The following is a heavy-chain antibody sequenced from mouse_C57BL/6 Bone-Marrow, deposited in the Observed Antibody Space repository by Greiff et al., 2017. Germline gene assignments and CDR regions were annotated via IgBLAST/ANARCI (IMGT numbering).Heavy chain of an antibody. V-gene: IGHV5-17*01. J-gene: IGHJ1*03. Sequence: EVMLVESGGGLVEPGGSLKLSCAASGFTFSDYGMHWVRQAPEKGLEWVAYISSGSSTIYYADTVKGRFTISRDNAKNTLFLQLTSLRSEDTAMYYCARQDSRDWYFDVWGTGTTVTVSS. CDR3: ARQDSRDWYFDV. CDR2: ISSGSSTI. CDR1: GFTFSDYG. D-gene: IGHD1-1*01.